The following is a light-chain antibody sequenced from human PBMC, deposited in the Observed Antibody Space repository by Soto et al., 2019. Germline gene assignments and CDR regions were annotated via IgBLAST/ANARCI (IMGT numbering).Light chain of an antibody. V-gene: IGKV1-5*03. J-gene: IGKJ1*01. CDR1: QSISSW. CDR3: QKYNSYRST. Sequence: DIQRTQSPSSLSASVGDRVTITCRASQSISSWLAWYQQKPGKAPKLLIYKASSLESGVPSRFSGSGSGTEFTLTISSLQPDDFATYYCQKYNSYRSTFGQGTKVDI. CDR2: KAS.